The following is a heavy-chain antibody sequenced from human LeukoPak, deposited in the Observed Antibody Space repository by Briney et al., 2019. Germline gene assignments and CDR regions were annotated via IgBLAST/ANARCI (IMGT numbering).Heavy chain of an antibody. V-gene: IGHV5-51*01. D-gene: IGHD3-16*01. CDR2: IYPGDSDT. Sequence: GESLKISCKGSGYSFTSYWIGWVRQMPGKDLEWMGIIYPGDSDTRYSPSFQGQVTISADKSISTSYLQWSTLKASDTAMYCCARQVDYVVDYWGQGILVTVSS. J-gene: IGHJ4*02. CDR3: ARQVDYVVDY. CDR1: GYSFTSYW.